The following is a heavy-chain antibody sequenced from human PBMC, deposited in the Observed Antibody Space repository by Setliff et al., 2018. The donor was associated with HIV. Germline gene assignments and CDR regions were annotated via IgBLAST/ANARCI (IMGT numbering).Heavy chain of an antibody. CDR2: IYSSGIT. V-gene: IGHV4-61*02. CDR3: ARDPYCPNTCYEDFTFDS. CDR1: GGSISSGSYF. D-gene: IGHD2-8*01. Sequence: PSETLSLTCTVSGGSISSGSYFWNWIRQPAGKGLEWIGRIYSSGITNYNPSLKSRLTIPLDTSKNQFSLQVTSVTAADTAVYYCARDPYCPNTCYEDFTFDSWGQGTLVTVSS. J-gene: IGHJ4*02.